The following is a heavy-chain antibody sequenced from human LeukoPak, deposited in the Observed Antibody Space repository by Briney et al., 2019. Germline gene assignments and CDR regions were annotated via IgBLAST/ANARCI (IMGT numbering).Heavy chain of an antibody. J-gene: IGHJ3*02. D-gene: IGHD1-26*01. CDR1: GGSISSYY. Sequence: PSETLSLTCTASGGSISSYYWSWIRQPPGKGLEWIGYVSYSGSTNYNPSLQSRVTISLDTSTNQFSLHLSSVTAADTAVYYCARRPIVGATADSFDIWGQGTMVTVSS. CDR2: VSYSGST. CDR3: ARRPIVGATADSFDI. V-gene: IGHV4-59*08.